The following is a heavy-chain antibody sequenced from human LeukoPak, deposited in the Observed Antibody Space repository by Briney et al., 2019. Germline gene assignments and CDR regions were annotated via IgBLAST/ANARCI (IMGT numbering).Heavy chain of an antibody. J-gene: IGHJ4*02. CDR2: IYYSGST. CDR3: TRVGFWSGYYHFDS. D-gene: IGHD3-3*01. Sequence: PSETLSLTCTVSGDSISTYYWSWVRQPPGQGLEWIGYIYYSGSTNYNPSLKSRVTISVDTSKEQFFLNLSSVTAADTAVYYCTRVGFWSGYYHFDSWGQGTLVTVSS. CDR1: GDSISTYY. V-gene: IGHV4-59*01.